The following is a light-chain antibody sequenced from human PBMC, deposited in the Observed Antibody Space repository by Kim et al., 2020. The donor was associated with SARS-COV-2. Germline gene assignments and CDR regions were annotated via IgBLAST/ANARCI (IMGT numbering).Light chain of an antibody. J-gene: IGKJ1*01. CDR2: LGS. CDR1: QSLLYSDGYNY. Sequence: DIVMTQSPLSLPVTPGEPASISCRSSQSLLYSDGYNYLDWYLQRPGQSPQLLSYLGSNRASGVPGRFSGSGSGTDFTLTISRVEAEDVGVYYCMHALGTPRATFGQGTKVDIK. CDR3: MHALGTPRAT. V-gene: IGKV2-28*01.